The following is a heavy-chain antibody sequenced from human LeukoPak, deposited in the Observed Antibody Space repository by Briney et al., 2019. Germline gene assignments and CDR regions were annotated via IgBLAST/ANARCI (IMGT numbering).Heavy chain of an antibody. V-gene: IGHV3-9*01. CDR1: GFTFDDYA. CDR3: ARGITGMYYYDP. Sequence: GRSLRLSCAASGFTFDDYAMHWVRQAPGKGLEWVSGISWNSGSRGYADSVKGRFTISRDNAKNSLYLQMNSLRAEDTAVYYCARGITGMYYYDPWGQGTLVTVSS. J-gene: IGHJ5*02. D-gene: IGHD3-10*01. CDR2: ISWNSGSR.